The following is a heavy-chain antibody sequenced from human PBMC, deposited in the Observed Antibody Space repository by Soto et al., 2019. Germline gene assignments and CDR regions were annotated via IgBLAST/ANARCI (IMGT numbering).Heavy chain of an antibody. V-gene: IGHV3-15*07. Sequence: TGGSLRLSCAASGFTFSNAWMNWVRPAPGKGLKWVGRIKSKTDGGTTDYAAPVKGRFTISRDDSKNTLYLQMNSLKTEDTAVYYCTTGSAYSSSSVDYWGQGTLVTVSS. D-gene: IGHD6-6*01. CDR2: IKSKTDGGTT. CDR3: TTGSAYSSSSVDY. CDR1: GFTFSNAW. J-gene: IGHJ4*02.